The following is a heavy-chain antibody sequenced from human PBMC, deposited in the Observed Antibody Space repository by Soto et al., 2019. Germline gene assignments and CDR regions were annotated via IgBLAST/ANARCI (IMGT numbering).Heavy chain of an antibody. J-gene: IGHJ5*02. Sequence: SETLSLTCTVSGGSISSSSYYWGWIRQPPGKGLEWIGSIYYSGSTYYNPSLKSRVTISVDTSKNQFSLKLSSVTAADTAVYYCARLTTTVTTKPQWFDPWGQGTLVTVS. CDR1: GGSISSSSYY. D-gene: IGHD4-17*01. CDR3: ARLTTTVTTKPQWFDP. V-gene: IGHV4-39*01. CDR2: IYYSGST.